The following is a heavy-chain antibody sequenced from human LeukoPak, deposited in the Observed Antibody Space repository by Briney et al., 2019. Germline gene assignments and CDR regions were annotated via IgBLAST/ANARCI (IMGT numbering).Heavy chain of an antibody. CDR2: INPNSSGT. J-gene: IGHJ4*02. CDR1: GYTFTGYY. V-gene: IGHV1-2*02. D-gene: IGHD3-3*01. CDR3: ARAPDFWSGYCDY. Sequence: GASVKVSCKASGYTFTGYYMHWVRQAPGQGLEWMGWINPNSSGTNYAQKFQGRVTMTRDTSISTAYMELSRLRSDDTAVYYCARAPDFWSGYCDYWGQGTLVTVSS.